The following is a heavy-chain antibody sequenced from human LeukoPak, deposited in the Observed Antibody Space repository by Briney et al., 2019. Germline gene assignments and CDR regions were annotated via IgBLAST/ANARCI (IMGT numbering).Heavy chain of an antibody. D-gene: IGHD3-10*01. J-gene: IGHJ4*02. CDR3: AKDRSGLLWFGVSDFDY. V-gene: IGHV3-30*04. CDR2: ISYDGSNK. Sequence: PGGSLRLSCAASGFTFSSYAMHWVRQAPGKGLEWVAVISYDGSNKYYADSVKGRFTISRDNSKNTLYLQMNSLRAEDTAVYYCAKDRSGLLWFGVSDFDYWGQGTLVTVSS. CDR1: GFTFSSYA.